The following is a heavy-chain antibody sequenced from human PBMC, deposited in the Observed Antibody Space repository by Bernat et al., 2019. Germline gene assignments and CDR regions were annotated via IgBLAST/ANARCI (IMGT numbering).Heavy chain of an antibody. D-gene: IGHD3-16*02. V-gene: IGHV3-33*01. Sequence: QVQLVESGGGVVQPGRSLRLSCAASGFTFSSYGMHWVRQAPGKGLEWVAVIWYDGSNKYYADSVKGRFTISRDNSKNTLYLQMNSLRAEDTAVYYCAGSSTYYDFLWGGYRPEYYFGYWGQGTLVTVSS. CDR1: GFTFSSYG. CDR2: IWYDGSNK. J-gene: IGHJ4*02. CDR3: AGSSTYYDFLWGGYRPEYYFGY.